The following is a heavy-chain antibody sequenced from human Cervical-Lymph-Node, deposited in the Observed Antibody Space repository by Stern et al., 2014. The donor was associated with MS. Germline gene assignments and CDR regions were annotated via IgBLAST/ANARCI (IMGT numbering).Heavy chain of an antibody. CDR3: ARGVVSNRAAATLHNLFDP. Sequence: VQLVQSGAEVKKPGSSMNVSCKTSGGTFISSYAITWMRQAPGQGLEWVGRIIPILGLANYAQKFQGRVIITADKSTSTTYMELSSLRSEDTAVYYCARGVVSNRAAATLHNLFDPWGQGTLVTVSS. D-gene: IGHD2-15*01. CDR1: GGTFISSYA. CDR2: IIPILGLA. J-gene: IGHJ5*02. V-gene: IGHV1-69*09.